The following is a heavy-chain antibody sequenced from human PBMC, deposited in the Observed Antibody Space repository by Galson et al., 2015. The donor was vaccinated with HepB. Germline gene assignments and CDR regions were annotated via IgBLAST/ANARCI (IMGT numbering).Heavy chain of an antibody. CDR2: IKTDGTST. V-gene: IGHV3-74*01. CDR3: ARAGFCSGDCYKGFDC. CDR1: GFTFSNYW. D-gene: IGHD2-21*02. J-gene: IGHJ4*02. Sequence: SLRLSCAASGFTFSNYWMQWVRQAPGKGLVWVARIKTDGTSTNYADSVKGRFTISGDNAKNTLYLQMSSLGDEDTALYYCARAGFCSGDCYKGFDCWGQGTLVTVSS.